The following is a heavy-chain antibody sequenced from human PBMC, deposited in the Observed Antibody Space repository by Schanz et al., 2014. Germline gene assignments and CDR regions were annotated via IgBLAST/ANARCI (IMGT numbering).Heavy chain of an antibody. CDR1: GFTFNTSW. CDR2: VSRDGSET. Sequence: EVQLVTSGGDLVQPGGSLRLSCAASGFTFNTSWFHWVRQPPGKGLLWVSLVSRDGSETTYVDSVRGRFTISRDTAKNTVFLQMNNLRAEDTAVYYCARGASRDYFAMDVWGQGTTVTVSS. J-gene: IGHJ6*02. CDR3: ARGASRDYFAMDV. V-gene: IGHV3-74*01.